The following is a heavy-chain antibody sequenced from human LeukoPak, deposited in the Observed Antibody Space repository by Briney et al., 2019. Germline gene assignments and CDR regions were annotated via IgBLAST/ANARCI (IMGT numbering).Heavy chain of an antibody. J-gene: IGHJ3*02. CDR1: GFTFSSYE. CDR3: ARATNWGWVGAFDI. D-gene: IGHD7-27*01. Sequence: GGSLRLSCAASGFTFSSYEMNWVRQAPGKGLEWVSYISSSGSTIYYADSVKVRFTISRDNAKNSLYLQMNSLRAEDTAVYYCARATNWGWVGAFDIWGQGTMVTVSS. V-gene: IGHV3-48*03. CDR2: ISSSGSTI.